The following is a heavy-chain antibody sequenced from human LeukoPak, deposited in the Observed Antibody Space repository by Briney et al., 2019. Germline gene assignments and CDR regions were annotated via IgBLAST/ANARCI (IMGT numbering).Heavy chain of an antibody. CDR2: IWYDGSNK. D-gene: IGHD6-6*01. V-gene: IGHV3-33*01. CDR3: ARESSSGGLDV. J-gene: IGHJ3*01. CDR1: GFTFRSYG. Sequence: GRSLRLSCAAPGFTFRSYGMHWVRQAPGKGLEWVAIIWYDGSNKYYADSVKGRFTISRDNSKNTLSLQMNSLRAEDTAVYYCARESSSGGLDVWGQGTMVIVSS.